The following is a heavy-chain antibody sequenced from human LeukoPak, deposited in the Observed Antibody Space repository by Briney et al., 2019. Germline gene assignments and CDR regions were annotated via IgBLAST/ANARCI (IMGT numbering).Heavy chain of an antibody. CDR2: INHSGST. CDR3: AREPYYYDSSGYSKFDY. D-gene: IGHD3-22*01. V-gene: IGHV4-34*01. J-gene: IGHJ4*02. Sequence: SETLSLTCAVYGGSFSGYYWSWIRQPPGKGLEWIGEINHSGSTNYNPSLKSRVTISVDTSKNQFSLKLSSVTAADTAVYYCAREPYYYDSSGYSKFDYWGQGTLVTVSS. CDR1: GGSFSGYY.